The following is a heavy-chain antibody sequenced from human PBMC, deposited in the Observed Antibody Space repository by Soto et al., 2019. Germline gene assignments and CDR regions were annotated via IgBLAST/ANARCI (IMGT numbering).Heavy chain of an antibody. CDR3: ARCWYYSSCSPRPHNYYYYGMDV. J-gene: IGHJ6*02. D-gene: IGHD6-13*01. V-gene: IGHV1-18*01. Sequence: ASVKVSCKASGYTFTSYGISWVRQAPGQGLEWMGWISAYNGNTNYAQKLQGRVTMTTDTSTSTAYMELRSLRSDDTAVYYCARCWYYSSCSPRPHNYYYYGMDVWGQGTTVTVSS. CDR2: ISAYNGNT. CDR1: GYTFTSYG.